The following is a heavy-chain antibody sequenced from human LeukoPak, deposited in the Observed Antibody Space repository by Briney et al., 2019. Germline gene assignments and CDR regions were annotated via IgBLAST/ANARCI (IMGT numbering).Heavy chain of an antibody. D-gene: IGHD3-16*01. V-gene: IGHV4-34*08. CDR3: AAPVGWGITSSFDP. CDR1: GGTFSGYY. J-gene: IGHJ5*02. Sequence: SETLSLTCAVYGGTFSGYYWSWIRQPPGKRLEWVGESNDSGGTNYNPSLKSRVTISADKSKNQVSLRLSSVTAADTAVYYCAAPVGWGITSSFDPWGQGTLVTVSS. CDR2: SNDSGGT.